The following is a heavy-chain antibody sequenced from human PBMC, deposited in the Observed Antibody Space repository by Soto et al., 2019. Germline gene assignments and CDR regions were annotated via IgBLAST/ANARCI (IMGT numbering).Heavy chain of an antibody. CDR3: ARSGYYDDFYFDF. V-gene: IGHV4-39*01. J-gene: IGHJ4*02. CDR2: IFYSGYT. Sequence: QLQLHESGPGLVRPSETLSLTCTVSGGSISSSNYYWGWIRQPPGKGLEWIGSIFYSGYTYYNPSLTSLVTISVDTSQNQFSLKLNSVTAADTAVYYCARSGYYDDFYFDFWGQGALVNVSS. D-gene: IGHD3-3*01. CDR1: GGSISSSNYY.